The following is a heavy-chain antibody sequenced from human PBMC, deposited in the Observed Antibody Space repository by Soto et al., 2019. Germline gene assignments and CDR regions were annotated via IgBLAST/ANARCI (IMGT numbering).Heavy chain of an antibody. D-gene: IGHD6-13*01. CDR1: GYTFSSYV. J-gene: IGHJ6*02. CDR2: IIPIIGIA. Sequence: ASVKLSCKASGYTFSSYVISRVRQAPGQGLEWMGRIIPIIGIANYAQKFQGRVTITADKSTSTAYMELSSLRSEDTAVYYCARGRGAWYPYYYYGMDVWGQGTTVTVSS. CDR3: ARGRGAWYPYYYYGMDV. V-gene: IGHV1-69*04.